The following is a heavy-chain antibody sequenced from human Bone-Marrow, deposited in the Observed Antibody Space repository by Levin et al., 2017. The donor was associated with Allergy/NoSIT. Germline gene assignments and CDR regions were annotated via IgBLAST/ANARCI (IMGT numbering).Heavy chain of an antibody. D-gene: IGHD3-10*01. CDR3: TRERGAEATYIWFDP. CDR1: GFTFSSHW. V-gene: IGHV3-74*01. CDR2: INSDGSST. Sequence: GGSLRLSCAASGFTFSSHWMHWVRQAPGKGLVWVSRINSDGSSTSYADSVKGRFTISRDNAKNTLYLQMNSLRVDDAATYYCTRERGAEATYIWFDPWGPGTLVTVSS. J-gene: IGHJ5*02.